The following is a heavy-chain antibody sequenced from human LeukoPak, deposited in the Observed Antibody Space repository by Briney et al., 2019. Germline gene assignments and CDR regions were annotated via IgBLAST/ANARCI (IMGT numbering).Heavy chain of an antibody. D-gene: IGHD3-10*01. CDR3: AKSEGYYIIDCAH. CDR2: ISGSGGST. V-gene: IGHV3-23*01. CDR1: GVTLSNYA. Sequence: GGSLRLSCVASGVTLSNYAMSWVRQAPGKGLEWVSAISGSGGSTYYADSVKGRFTISRDNSKNTLYLQMNSLRAEDTAVYYCAKSEGYYIIDCAHWGQGTLVTVSS. J-gene: IGHJ4*02.